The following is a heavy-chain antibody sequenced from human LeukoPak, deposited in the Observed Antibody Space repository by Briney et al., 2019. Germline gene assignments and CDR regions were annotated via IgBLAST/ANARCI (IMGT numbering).Heavy chain of an antibody. CDR3: AKGRTTTVRFLIDY. CDR1: GFPFSTYA. D-gene: IGHD4-17*01. V-gene: IGHV3-23*01. J-gene: IGHJ4*02. CDR2: IGGSGGST. Sequence: GGSLRLSCAASGFPFSTYAVSWVRQAPGKGLEWVSAIGGSGGSTYYADSVKGRFTISRDNSKNTLYLQMNSLRAEDTAVYYCAKGRTTTVRFLIDYWGQGTLVTVSS.